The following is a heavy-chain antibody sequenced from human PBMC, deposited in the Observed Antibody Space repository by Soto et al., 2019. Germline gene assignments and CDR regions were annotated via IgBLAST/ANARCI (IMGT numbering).Heavy chain of an antibody. CDR3: ARDPGYSNGNT. CDR1: GYTFTSYA. D-gene: IGHD5-18*01. J-gene: IGHJ5*02. V-gene: IGHV1-3*01. CDR2: INAGNGNT. Sequence: ASVKVSCKASGYTFTSYAMNWVRHAPGQRLEWMGWINAGNGNTKYSQKFQGRVTITRDTSASTAYMELSSLRSEDTAVYYCARDPGYSNGNTWGQGTLVTVSS.